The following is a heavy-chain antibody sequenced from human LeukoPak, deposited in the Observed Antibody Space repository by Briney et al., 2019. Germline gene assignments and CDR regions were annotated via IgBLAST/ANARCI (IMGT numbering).Heavy chain of an antibody. J-gene: IGHJ4*02. Sequence: SETLSLTCTVSGGSISSSSYYWGWLRQPPGKGLEWIGSIYYSGSTYYNPSLKSRVTISVDTSKNQFSLKLSSVTAADTAVYYCARAVLATIDYWGQGTLVTVSS. D-gene: IGHD5-24*01. CDR1: GGSISSSSYY. CDR2: IYYSGST. CDR3: ARAVLATIDY. V-gene: IGHV4-39*07.